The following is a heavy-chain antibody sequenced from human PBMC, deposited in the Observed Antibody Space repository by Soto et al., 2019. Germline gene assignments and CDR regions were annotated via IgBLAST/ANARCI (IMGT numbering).Heavy chain of an antibody. D-gene: IGHD6-13*01. V-gene: IGHV3-23*01. CDR2: ISGGGGDT. J-gene: IGHJ4*02. Sequence: EVQLLESGGGLVQPGGSLRLSCAASGFTFHTHAMSWVRQAPGKGLEWVSGISGGGGDTLYADSVKGRFTISRDNSGNTLFLVMNNLRAEDTAVFYCAKSTSIAAPISGWGQGPLVTVSS. CDR3: AKSTSIAAPISG. CDR1: GFTFHTHA.